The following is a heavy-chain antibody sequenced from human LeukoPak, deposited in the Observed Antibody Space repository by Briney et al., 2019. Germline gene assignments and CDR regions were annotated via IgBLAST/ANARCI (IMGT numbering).Heavy chain of an antibody. J-gene: IGHJ5*02. CDR1: GGSISSYY. CDR2: IYYSGST. Sequence: SETLSLTCTVSGGSISSYYWSWIRQPPGKGLEWIGYIYYSGSTNYNPSLKSRVTISVDTSKNQFSLKLSSVTAADTAVYYCARTDYGDYGNWFDPWGQGTLVTVSS. V-gene: IGHV4-59*01. CDR3: ARTDYGDYGNWFDP. D-gene: IGHD4-17*01.